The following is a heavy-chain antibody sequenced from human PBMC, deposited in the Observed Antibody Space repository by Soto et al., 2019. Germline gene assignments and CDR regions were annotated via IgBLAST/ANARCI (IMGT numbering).Heavy chain of an antibody. Sequence: SETLFHTYDISGSVISTSNWRSRHQQPPAIALERIGEIYHSGSTNYNPSLKSRVTISVDKSKNQFSLKLSSVTAADTAVYYCARDNGELERAFDYWGQGTLVTVSS. D-gene: IGHD1-1*01. CDR2: IYHSGST. CDR1: GSVISTSNW. CDR3: ARDNGELERAFDY. J-gene: IGHJ4*02. V-gene: IGHV4-4*02.